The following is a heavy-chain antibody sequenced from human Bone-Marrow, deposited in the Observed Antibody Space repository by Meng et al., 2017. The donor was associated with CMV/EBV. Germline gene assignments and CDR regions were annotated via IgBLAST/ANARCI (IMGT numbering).Heavy chain of an antibody. CDR3: ARSADEYSSSSGDY. J-gene: IGHJ4*02. V-gene: IGHV1-2*02. D-gene: IGHD6-6*01. CDR2: INPNSGGT. CDR1: GYTFTGYY. Sequence: QVQLVQSGAEVKTPGASVKFSCKASGYTFTGYYMHWVRQAPGQGLEWMGWINPNSGGTNYAQKFQGRVTMTRDTSISTAYMELSRLRSDDTAVYYCARSADEYSSSSGDYWGQGTLVTVSS.